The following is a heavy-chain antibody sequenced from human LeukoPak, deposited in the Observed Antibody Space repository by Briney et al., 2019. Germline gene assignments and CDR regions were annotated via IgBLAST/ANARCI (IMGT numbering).Heavy chain of an antibody. Sequence: GGSLRLSCAASGFTVSSNHMHWVRQAPEKGLEWVSVISGSGYTTYYADSVKGRFTISRDNSKDTLYLQMNSLRVEDTAVYYCAKDLTVTRGFYFDYWGQGILVSVSS. CDR2: ISGSGYTT. J-gene: IGHJ4*02. CDR1: GFTVSSNH. CDR3: AKDLTVTRGFYFDY. D-gene: IGHD3-3*01. V-gene: IGHV3-23*01.